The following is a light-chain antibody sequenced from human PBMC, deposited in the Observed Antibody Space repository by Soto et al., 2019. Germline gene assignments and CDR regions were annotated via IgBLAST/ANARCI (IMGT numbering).Light chain of an antibody. V-gene: IGKV3-20*01. J-gene: IGKJ4*01. Sequence: EIVLTQSPGTLSLSPGERATLSCRASQSVSSSYLAWYQQKPGQAPRLLIHGASSRVTGIPDRFSGSGSGTDFTLTITRLEPEDFAVYYCQQYQSLTFGGGTKV. CDR1: QSVSSSY. CDR3: QQYQSLT. CDR2: GAS.